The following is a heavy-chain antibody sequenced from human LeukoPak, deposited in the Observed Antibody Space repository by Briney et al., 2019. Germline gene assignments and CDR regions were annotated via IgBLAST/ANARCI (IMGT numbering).Heavy chain of an antibody. CDR1: GFIFSSYS. J-gene: IGHJ4*02. CDR3: ARVGEGAAKD. D-gene: IGHD1-26*01. V-gene: IGHV3-48*01. CDR2: ISSGSGTI. Sequence: GGSLRLSCEASGFIFSSYSMNWVRQAPGKGLEWVSYISSGSGTIYYADSVKGRFTISRDNAKNSLFLEMSSLRAEDTAVYFCARVGEGAAKDWGQGTLVTVSS.